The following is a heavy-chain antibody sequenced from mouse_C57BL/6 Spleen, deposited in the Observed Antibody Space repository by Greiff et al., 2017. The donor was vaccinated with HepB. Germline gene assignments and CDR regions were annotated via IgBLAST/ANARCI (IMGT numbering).Heavy chain of an antibody. CDR1: GYTFTSYW. J-gene: IGHJ4*01. D-gene: IGHD4-1*01. V-gene: IGHV1-69*01. Sequence: QVQLQQPGAELVMPGASVKLSCKASGYTFTSYWMHWVKQRPGQGLEWIGEIDPSDSYTNYNQKFKGKSTLTVDKSSSTAYMQLSSLTSEDSVVYYCARLTGVYYAMDYWGQGTSVTVSS. CDR3: ARLTGVYYAMDY. CDR2: IDPSDSYT.